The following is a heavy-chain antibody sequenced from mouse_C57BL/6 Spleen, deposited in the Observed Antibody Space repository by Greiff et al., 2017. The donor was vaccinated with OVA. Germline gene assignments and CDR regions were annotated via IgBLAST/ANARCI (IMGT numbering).Heavy chain of an antibody. V-gene: IGHV1-39*01. CDR1: GYSFTDYN. CDR2: INPNYGTT. CDR3: ARGGLLLSMDY. D-gene: IGHD2-3*01. J-gene: IGHJ4*01. Sequence: EVKLVESGPELVKPGASVKISCKASGYSFTDYNMNWVKQSNGKSLEWIGVINPNYGTTSYNQKFKGKATLTVDQSSSTAYMQLNSLTSEDSAVYYWARGGLLLSMDYWGQGTSVTVSS.